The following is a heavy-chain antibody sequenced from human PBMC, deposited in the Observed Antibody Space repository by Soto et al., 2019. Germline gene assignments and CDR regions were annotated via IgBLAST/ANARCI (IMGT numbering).Heavy chain of an antibody. CDR3: VRALVTDYNSRDYHYYFAMDV. J-gene: IGHJ6*04. CDR2: VYHTGAT. V-gene: IGHV4-31*02. CDR1: GVPVSGDDLY. D-gene: IGHD3-22*01. Sequence: QTLSLTCVVSGVPVSGDDLYWIWIRHLPWKGLEWIANVYHTGATYYNPSLKSRVSMSFYTSQNQFSLILASLTAADTAVYYGVRALVTDYNSRDYHYYFAMDVWGKGTPVTVSS.